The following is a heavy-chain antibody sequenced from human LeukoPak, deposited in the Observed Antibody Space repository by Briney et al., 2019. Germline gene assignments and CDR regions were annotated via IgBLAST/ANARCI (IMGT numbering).Heavy chain of an antibody. CDR3: AGGGWSSGGEYFDY. Sequence: SETLSLTCTVSGGSLSSGSYYWSWIRQPAGKGLEWIGRIYTSGSTNYNPSLKSRVTISVDTSKNQFSLKLSSVTAADTAVYYCAGGGWSSGGEYFDYWGQGTLVTVSS. CDR2: IYTSGST. J-gene: IGHJ4*02. CDR1: GGSLSSGSYY. D-gene: IGHD6-19*01. V-gene: IGHV4-61*02.